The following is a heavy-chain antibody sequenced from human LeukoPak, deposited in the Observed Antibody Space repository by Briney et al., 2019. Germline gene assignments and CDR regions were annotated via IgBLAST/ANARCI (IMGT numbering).Heavy chain of an antibody. J-gene: IGHJ3*02. D-gene: IGHD3-9*01. CDR3: ARGEDDILTGYYQDAFDI. CDR2: INHSGST. CDR1: GGSISSSNW. V-gene: IGHV4-4*02. Sequence: SGTLSLTCAVSGGSISSSNWWSWVRQPPGKGLEWIGEINHSGSTNYNPSLKSRVTISVDTSKNQFSLKLSSVTAADTAVYYCARGEDDILTGYYQDAFDIWGQGTMVTVSS.